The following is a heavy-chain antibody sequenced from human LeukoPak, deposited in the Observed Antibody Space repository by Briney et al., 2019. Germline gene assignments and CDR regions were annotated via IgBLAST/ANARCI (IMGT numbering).Heavy chain of an antibody. V-gene: IGHV4-39*07. CDR1: GGYISSSNYY. CDR3: AREGGLRYFDWLFDYFDY. D-gene: IGHD3-9*01. J-gene: IGHJ4*02. CDR2: IFYSGST. Sequence: SETLSLTCTVSGGYISSSNYYWVWIRQPPGKGLEWVASIFYSGSTYFNPSLKSRVTILVDTSKNQFSLKLSSVTAADTAVYYCAREGGLRYFDWLFDYFDYWGQGTLVTVSS.